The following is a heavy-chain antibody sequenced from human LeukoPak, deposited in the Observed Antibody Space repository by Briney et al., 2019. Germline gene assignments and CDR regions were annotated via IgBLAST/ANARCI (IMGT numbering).Heavy chain of an antibody. CDR3: ARLGVVVAATQIDH. CDR1: GGSISSSGYN. V-gene: IGHV4-39*01. CDR2: IYYSGST. D-gene: IGHD2-15*01. Sequence: SGTLSLTCTVSGGSISSSGYNCGWILQPPGKGLEWIGSIYYSGSTYYNPSLKSRVTISVDTSKNQFSLKLNSVTAADTAVYYCARLGVVVAATQIDHWGQGTLVTVSS. J-gene: IGHJ4*02.